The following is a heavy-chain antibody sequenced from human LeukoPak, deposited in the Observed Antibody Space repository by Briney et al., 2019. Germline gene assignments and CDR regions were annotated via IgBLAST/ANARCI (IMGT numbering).Heavy chain of an antibody. V-gene: IGHV3-64*02. D-gene: IGHD5-18*01. CDR2: ISTNGGST. CDR3: ARDGYAGFDY. Sequence: GGSLRLSCAASGFTFSSYAMHWVRQAPGKGLEYVSGISTNGGSTYYADSVKGRFTISRDNAKNTLYLEMNSLRAEDTAVYHCARDGYAGFDYWGQGSLVTVSS. CDR1: GFTFSSYA. J-gene: IGHJ4*02.